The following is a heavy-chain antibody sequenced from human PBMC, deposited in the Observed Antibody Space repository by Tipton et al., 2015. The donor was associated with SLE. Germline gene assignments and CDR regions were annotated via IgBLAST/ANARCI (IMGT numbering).Heavy chain of an antibody. V-gene: IGHV4-59*01. CDR3: ARDGYGGSHFSY. J-gene: IGHJ4*02. CDR1: GGSISSYY. D-gene: IGHD1-26*01. Sequence: TLSLTCTVSGGSISSYYWSWIRQPPGKGLEWIGYIYYSGSTNYNPSLKSRVTISVDTSKNQFSLKLSSVTAADTAVYYCARDGYGGSHFSYWGQGTLATVSS. CDR2: IYYSGST.